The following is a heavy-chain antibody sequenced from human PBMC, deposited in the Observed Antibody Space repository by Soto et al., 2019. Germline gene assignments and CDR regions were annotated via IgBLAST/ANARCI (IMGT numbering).Heavy chain of an antibody. CDR3: AREMGGAIDY. D-gene: IGHD1-26*01. J-gene: IGHJ4*02. CDR2: IYHSGST. Sequence: QLQLQESGPGLVKPSETLSLTCTVSGGSISSSSYYWGWIRQPPGKGLEWIGTIYHSGSTSYKPSLKSRVTISVDTSKNQFSLKLNSVTAADTAIYYCAREMGGAIDYWGQGTLVTVSS. CDR1: GGSISSSSYY. V-gene: IGHV4-39*01.